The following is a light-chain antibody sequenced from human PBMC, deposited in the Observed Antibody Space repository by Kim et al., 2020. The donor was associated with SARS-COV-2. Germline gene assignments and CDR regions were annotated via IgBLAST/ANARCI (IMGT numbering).Light chain of an antibody. CDR1: KLGEKY. CDR3: QAWDNTWV. J-gene: IGLJ3*02. CDR2: QDT. Sequence: VSVSPGQTVPIACSGDKLGEKYSSWCKQQPGQAPVLVIYQDTKRPSGIPERFAGSNSGNTATLTISGAQAMDEADYYCQAWDNTWVFGGGTQLTVL. V-gene: IGLV3-1*01.